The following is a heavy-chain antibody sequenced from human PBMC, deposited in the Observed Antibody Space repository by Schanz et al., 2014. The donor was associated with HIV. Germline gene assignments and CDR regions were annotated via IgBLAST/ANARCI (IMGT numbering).Heavy chain of an antibody. CDR1: GFTFSSYW. CDR2: ISSDGSST. CDR3: ARVHYYASGSYYTESGAFDI. V-gene: IGHV3-74*01. Sequence: EVQVVESGGGLVQPGGSLRLSCVASGFTFSSYWMHWVRQAPGKGLLWVSRISSDGSSTTYADSVKGRFTISRDNAKNTLHLQMNSVRAEDTAVYYCARVHYYASGSYYTESGAFDIWGQGTMVTVSS. D-gene: IGHD3-10*01. J-gene: IGHJ3*02.